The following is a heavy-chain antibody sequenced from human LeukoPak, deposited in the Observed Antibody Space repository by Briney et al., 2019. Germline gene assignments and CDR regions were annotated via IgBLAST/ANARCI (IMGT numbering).Heavy chain of an antibody. CDR3: ARIYCSGGSCYSLELFYFDY. J-gene: IGHJ4*02. D-gene: IGHD2-15*01. CDR1: GYSFTSYW. V-gene: IGHV5-51*01. Sequence: GESLKISSQGSGYSFTSYWIGWVRQMPGKGLEWMGIIYPGDSDTRYSPSFQGQVTISADKSISTAYLQWSSLKASDTAMYYCARIYCSGGSCYSLELFYFDYWGQGTLVTVSS. CDR2: IYPGDSDT.